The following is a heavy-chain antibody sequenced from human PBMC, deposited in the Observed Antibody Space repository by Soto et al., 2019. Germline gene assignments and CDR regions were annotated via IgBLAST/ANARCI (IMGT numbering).Heavy chain of an antibody. V-gene: IGHV3-30-3*01. CDR2: ISYDGSNK. Sequence: QVQLVESGGGVVQPGRSLRLSCAASGLTFSSYAMHWVRQAPGKGLEWVAVISYDGSNKYYADSVKGRFTISRDNSKNTLYLQMNSLRAEDTAVYYCAREKFPHYYDSSGYIYYYGMDVWGQGTTVTVSS. CDR3: AREKFPHYYDSSGYIYYYGMDV. J-gene: IGHJ6*02. CDR1: GLTFSSYA. D-gene: IGHD3-22*01.